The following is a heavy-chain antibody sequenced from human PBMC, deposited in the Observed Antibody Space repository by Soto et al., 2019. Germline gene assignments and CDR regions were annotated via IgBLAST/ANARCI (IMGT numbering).Heavy chain of an antibody. CDR3: ARDPKTSGGQHWAFNYFDS. Sequence: QVQLVESGGGVVQPGRSLRLSCAASGFSFSISPMHWVRQAPGKGPEWVALISYDGTNKFYADSVKGRFTISRDNSKSTPHLQVDSLRPEDAAVYYSARDPKTSGGQHWAFNYFDSWGQGTLVTVSS. CDR1: GFSFSISP. D-gene: IGHD7-27*01. V-gene: IGHV3-30-3*01. J-gene: IGHJ4*02. CDR2: ISYDGTNK.